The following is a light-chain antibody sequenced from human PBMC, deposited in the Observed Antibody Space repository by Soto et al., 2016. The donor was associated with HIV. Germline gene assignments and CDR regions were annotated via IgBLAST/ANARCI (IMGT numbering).Light chain of an antibody. V-gene: IGLV3-21*02. Sequence: SYELTQPPSVSVAPGETARITCGGNKIGSKSVHWYQERSGQAPLLIVYDDTDRPSGIPETFSGSNSGNTATLTISRVEVGDEADYYCQVWDSYSDHVVFGGGPRLTVL. CDR1: KIGSKS. CDR3: QVWDSYSDHVV. J-gene: IGLJ2*01. CDR2: DDT.